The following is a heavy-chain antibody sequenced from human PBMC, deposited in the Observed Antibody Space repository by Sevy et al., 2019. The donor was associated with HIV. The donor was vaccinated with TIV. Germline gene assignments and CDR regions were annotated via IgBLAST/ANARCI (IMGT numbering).Heavy chain of an antibody. V-gene: IGHV1-18*01. CDR3: ARDDYGVLWFDP. Sequence: ASVKVSCKASGYTFTSYGISWVRQAPGQGLEWMGWISAYNGNTNYAQKLQGRVTMTTDTSTSTAYMELRSLRSDDTSVYYCARDDYGVLWFDPWGQGTLVTVSS. CDR2: ISAYNGNT. D-gene: IGHD4-17*01. CDR1: GYTFTSYG. J-gene: IGHJ5*02.